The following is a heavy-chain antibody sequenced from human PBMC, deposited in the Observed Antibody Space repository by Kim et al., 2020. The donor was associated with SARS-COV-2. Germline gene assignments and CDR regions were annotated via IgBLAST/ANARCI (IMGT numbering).Heavy chain of an antibody. D-gene: IGHD3-3*01. Sequence: SETLSLTCTVSGVSLSSGDYYWSWIRQPPGKVLEWIGYIYYSRSTYYNPSLNSRVTISVDTSKNQFSLKLSSVTAACTAVYYCARDYVGVTIFGVVSRHGMDVWGQGTTVTVSS. CDR2: IYYSRST. CDR1: GVSLSSGDYY. CDR3: ARDYVGVTIFGVVSRHGMDV. V-gene: IGHV4-30-4*01. J-gene: IGHJ6*02.